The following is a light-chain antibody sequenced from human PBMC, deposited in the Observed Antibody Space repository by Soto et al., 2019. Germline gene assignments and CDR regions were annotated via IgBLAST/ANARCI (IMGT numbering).Light chain of an antibody. CDR3: SSYTSRSTLV. Sequence: QSALTQPASVSGSPGQSITISCTGTSSDVGGYNYVSWYQQHPGKAPKLMIYEVTNRPSGVSNRFSDSKSGNTASLTISGLHAEYEADYYCSSYTSRSTLVFGTGTKLTVL. J-gene: IGLJ1*01. V-gene: IGLV2-14*01. CDR2: EVT. CDR1: SSDVGGYNY.